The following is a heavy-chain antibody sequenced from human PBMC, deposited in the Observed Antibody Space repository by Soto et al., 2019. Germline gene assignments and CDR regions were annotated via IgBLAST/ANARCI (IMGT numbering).Heavy chain of an antibody. CDR2: IYPGDSDT. CDR1: GYSFTSYW. V-gene: IGHV5-51*01. CDR3: ARRGGWSGGSCYSPYDAFDI. D-gene: IGHD2-15*01. Sequence: PGESLKISCKGSGYSFTSYWIGWVRQMPGKGLEWMGIIYPGDSDTRYSPSFQGQVTISADKSISTAYLPWSSLKASVTAMYYCARRGGWSGGSCYSPYDAFDIWGQGTMVTVSS. J-gene: IGHJ3*02.